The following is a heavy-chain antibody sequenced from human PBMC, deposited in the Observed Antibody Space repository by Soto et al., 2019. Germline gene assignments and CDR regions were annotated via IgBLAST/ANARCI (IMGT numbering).Heavy chain of an antibody. CDR3: ARETTYDILHASYGNWFDP. J-gene: IGHJ5*02. CDR1: GFTFSSYN. Sequence: EVQLVESGGGLVKPGGSLRLSCAASGFTFSSYNMNWVRQAPGKGLEWVSSISSSSTYIYYADSAKGRLTISRDNAKNSLYLQMNRLRAEDTAVYYCARETTYDILHASYGNWFDPWGQGTLVTVSS. D-gene: IGHD3-9*01. V-gene: IGHV3-21*01. CDR2: ISSSSTYI.